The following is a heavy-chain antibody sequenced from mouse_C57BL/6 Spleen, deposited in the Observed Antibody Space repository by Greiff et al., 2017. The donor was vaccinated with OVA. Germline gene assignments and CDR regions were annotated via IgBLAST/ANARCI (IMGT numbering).Heavy chain of an antibody. CDR1: GYTFTSYW. D-gene: IGHD2-4*01. V-gene: IGHV1-64*01. J-gene: IGHJ4*01. CDR3: ARDRVYDYADYAMDY. CDR2: IHPNSGST. Sequence: VQLQQPGAELVKPGASVKLSCKASGYTFTSYWMHWVKQRPGQGLEWIGMIHPNSGSTNYNEKFKSKATLTVDKSSSTAYMQLSSLTSEDSAVYYCARDRVYDYADYAMDYWGQGTSVTVSS.